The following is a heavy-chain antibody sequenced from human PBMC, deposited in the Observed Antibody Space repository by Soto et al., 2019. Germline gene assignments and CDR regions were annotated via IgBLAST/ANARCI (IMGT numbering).Heavy chain of an antibody. CDR3: AKASPGNYYYYYMDV. CDR2: ISWNSGSI. Sequence: GGSLRLSCAASGFTFDDYAMHWVRQAPGKGLEWVSGISWNSGSIGYADSVKGRFTISRDNAKNSLYLQMNSLRAEDTALYYCAKASPGNYYYYYMDVWGKGTTVTVSS. V-gene: IGHV3-9*01. CDR1: GFTFDDYA. J-gene: IGHJ6*03.